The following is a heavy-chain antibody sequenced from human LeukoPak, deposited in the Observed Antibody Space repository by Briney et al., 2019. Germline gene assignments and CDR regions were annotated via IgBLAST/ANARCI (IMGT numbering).Heavy chain of an antibody. CDR3: ARDVDVRAFDI. D-gene: IGHD3/OR15-3a*01. CDR1: GFTFSSYS. Sequence: GGSLILSCAASGFTFSSYSMNWVRQAQEKGLEWVSSISSSSSYIYYADSVKGRFTISRDNAKNSLYLQMNSLRAEDTAVYYCARDVDVRAFDIWGQGTMVTVSS. CDR2: ISSSSSYI. V-gene: IGHV3-21*01. J-gene: IGHJ3*02.